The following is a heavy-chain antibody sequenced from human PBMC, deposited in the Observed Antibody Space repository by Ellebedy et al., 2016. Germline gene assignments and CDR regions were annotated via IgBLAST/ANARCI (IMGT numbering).Heavy chain of an antibody. V-gene: IGHV3-30*03. CDR3: ARVRSSGFYSNYDLDV. Sequence: GESLKISXAASGFTFSRFDIHWVRQAQGKGLEWVAAISNDGNDENYGASVKGRFSISRDNSRNRVYLQMSSLRVEDTAVYSCARVRSSGFYSNYDLDVWGQGTTVTVSS. CDR2: ISNDGNDE. J-gene: IGHJ6*02. CDR1: GFTFSRFD. D-gene: IGHD3-22*01.